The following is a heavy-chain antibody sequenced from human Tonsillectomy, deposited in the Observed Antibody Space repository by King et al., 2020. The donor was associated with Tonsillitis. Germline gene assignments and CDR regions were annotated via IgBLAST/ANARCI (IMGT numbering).Heavy chain of an antibody. CDR2: INTNSGAT. J-gene: IGHJ4*02. D-gene: IGHD4-11*01. Sequence: QLVQSGTEVKKPGASVKVSCKASGYTFTAYYMHWVRQAPGQGLEWMGWINTNSGATNNAQKFRGRVTMTRDTAITSAYMELTRLTSDDTAVYYCATFEWRGDSTVTTLDYWGQGTLVTVSS. CDR3: ATFEWRGDSTVTTLDY. CDR1: GYTFTAYY. V-gene: IGHV1-2*02.